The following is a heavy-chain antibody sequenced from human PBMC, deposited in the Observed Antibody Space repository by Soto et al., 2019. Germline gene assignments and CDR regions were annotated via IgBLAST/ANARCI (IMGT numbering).Heavy chain of an antibody. Sequence: SETLSLTCAVSGGSISSSNWWSWVRQPPGKGLEWNGEIYHSGSTNYNPSLKSRVTISVDKSKNQFSLNLSSVTAADTALFYCARAYYYDSSGYIFDYWGQGTLVTVSS. CDR3: ARAYYYDSSGYIFDY. CDR2: IYHSGST. J-gene: IGHJ4*02. V-gene: IGHV4-4*02. D-gene: IGHD3-22*01. CDR1: GGSISSSNW.